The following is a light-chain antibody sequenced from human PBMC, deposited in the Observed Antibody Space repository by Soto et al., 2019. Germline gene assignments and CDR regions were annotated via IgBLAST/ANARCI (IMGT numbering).Light chain of an antibody. CDR1: SGDIGSYNR. CDR3: SSYTNINTRACV. V-gene: IGLV2-14*01. CDR2: EVT. J-gene: IGLJ1*01. Sequence: QSALTQPASVSGSPEQSITISCTGTSGDIGSYNRVSWYQQHPGKAPKLIIYEVTDRPSGVSNRFSGSKSGNTASLTISGLQAEHEAEYYCSSYTNINTRACVFGTGTKLTVL.